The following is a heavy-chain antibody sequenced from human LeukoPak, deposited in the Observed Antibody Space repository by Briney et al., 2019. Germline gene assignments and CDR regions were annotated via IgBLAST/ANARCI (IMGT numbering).Heavy chain of an antibody. J-gene: IGHJ4*02. Sequence: GGSLRLSCAASGFTFSSYWMHWVRQAPGKGLVWVSRINSDGSSTSYVDSVKGRFTISRDNAKNTLYLQMNSLRAEDTAVYYCARSTTAELWFSFDYWGQGTLVTVSS. CDR1: GFTFSSYW. D-gene: IGHD5-18*01. CDR3: ARSTTAELWFSFDY. V-gene: IGHV3-74*01. CDR2: INSDGSST.